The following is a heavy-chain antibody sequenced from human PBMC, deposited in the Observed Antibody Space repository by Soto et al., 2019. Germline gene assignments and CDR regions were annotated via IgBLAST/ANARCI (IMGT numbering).Heavy chain of an antibody. V-gene: IGHV4-59*01. Sequence: SETLSLTCTVSGGSISSYYWSWIRQPPGKGLEWIGYIYYSGSTNYNPSLKSRVTISVDTSKNQFSLKLSSVTAADRAVYYCARDLGYSSGWYWGFFDYWGQGTLITVSS. CDR2: IYYSGST. J-gene: IGHJ4*02. D-gene: IGHD6-19*01. CDR1: GGSISSYY. CDR3: ARDLGYSSGWYWGFFDY.